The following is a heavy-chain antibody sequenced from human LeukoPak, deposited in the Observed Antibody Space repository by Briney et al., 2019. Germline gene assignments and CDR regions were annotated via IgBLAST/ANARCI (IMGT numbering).Heavy chain of an antibody. Sequence: ASVKVSCKAYDYTFTSYAVRWVRQAPGQRLEWMGWISGGNGNTKYSQKFQGRVTITRDTSASTAYMELSSLRSEDTAVYYCAREMADSTGWNSFDIWGQGTMVTVSS. CDR2: ISGGNGNT. V-gene: IGHV1-3*01. CDR1: DYTFTSYA. J-gene: IGHJ3*02. CDR3: AREMADSTGWNSFDI. D-gene: IGHD6-19*01.